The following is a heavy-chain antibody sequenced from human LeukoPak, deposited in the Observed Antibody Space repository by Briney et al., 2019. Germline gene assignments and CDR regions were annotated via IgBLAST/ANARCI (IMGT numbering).Heavy chain of an antibody. Sequence: PGGSLRLSCAASGFTFSNYSMSWVRQAPGKGLEWVSAISGSGGSTYYADSVKGRFTISRDNSKNTLYLQMNSLRAEDTAVYYCAKTPSHHLHPSSGWYHWGQGTLVTVSS. CDR1: GFTFSNYS. V-gene: IGHV3-23*01. D-gene: IGHD6-19*01. CDR3: AKTPSHHLHPSSGWYH. CDR2: ISGSGGST. J-gene: IGHJ5*02.